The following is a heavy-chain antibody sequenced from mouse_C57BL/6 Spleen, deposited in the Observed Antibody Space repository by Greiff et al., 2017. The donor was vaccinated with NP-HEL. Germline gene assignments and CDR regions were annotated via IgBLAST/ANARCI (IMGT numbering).Heavy chain of an antibody. Sequence: LVESGPELVKPGASVKISCKASGYAFSSSWMNWVKQRPGKGLEWIGRIYPGDGDTNYNGKFKGKATLTADKSSSTAYMQLSNLTSEDSAVYFCARMDWDDYFDYWGQGTTLTVSS. CDR1: GYAFSSSW. D-gene: IGHD4-1*01. CDR2: IYPGDGDT. V-gene: IGHV1-82*01. J-gene: IGHJ2*01. CDR3: ARMDWDDYFDY.